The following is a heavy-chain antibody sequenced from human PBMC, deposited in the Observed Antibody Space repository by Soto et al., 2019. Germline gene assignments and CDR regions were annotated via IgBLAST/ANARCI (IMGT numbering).Heavy chain of an antibody. V-gene: IGHV4-59*08. Sequence: QVQLQESGPGLVKPSETLSLTCTVSGGSISSYYWSWIRQPPGKGLEWIGYIYYSGSTNYNPSLTSRVTISVDTSKNQFSLKLSSVPAADPAVYYCARANAPLYSSRWYWFDPWGQGTLVTVSS. CDR2: IYYSGST. J-gene: IGHJ5*02. CDR1: GGSISSYY. CDR3: ARANAPLYSSRWYWFDP. D-gene: IGHD6-13*01.